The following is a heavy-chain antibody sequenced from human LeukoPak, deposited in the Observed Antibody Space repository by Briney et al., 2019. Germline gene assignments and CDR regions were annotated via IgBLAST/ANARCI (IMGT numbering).Heavy chain of an antibody. CDR2: VRPDGSVT. CDR1: GFTSSSYC. J-gene: IGHJ5*02. Sequence: GGSLRLSCTDSGFTSSSYCTSWVRQAPGKGLVWVSRVRPDGSVTRYADSVQGRFTVSGDNAKNTLYLQMNSLRAEDTAVYYCARTDLLDVWGQGTLITV. V-gene: IGHV3-74*01. CDR3: ARTDLLDV.